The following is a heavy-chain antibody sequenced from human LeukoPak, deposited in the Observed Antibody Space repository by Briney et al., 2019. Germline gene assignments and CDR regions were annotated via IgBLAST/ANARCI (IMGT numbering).Heavy chain of an antibody. D-gene: IGHD2-2*01. CDR2: INPNSGGT. CDR3: ARLGCSSTSCHRLYYYMDV. Sequence: ASVKVSCKASGYTFTGYYMHWVRQAPGQGLEWMGWINPNSGGTNYAQKFQGRVTITADKSTSTAYMELSSLRSEDTAVYYCARLGCSSTSCHRLYYYMDVWGKGTTVTVSS. CDR1: GYTFTGYY. V-gene: IGHV1-2*02. J-gene: IGHJ6*03.